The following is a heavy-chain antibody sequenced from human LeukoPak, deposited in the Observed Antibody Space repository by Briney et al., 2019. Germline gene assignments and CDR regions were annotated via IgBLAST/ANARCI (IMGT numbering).Heavy chain of an antibody. CDR3: AKEDGYSYGIDY. CDR2: ITRSGGST. V-gene: IGHV3-23*01. J-gene: IGHJ4*02. CDR1: GFTFSSYA. Sequence: GGSLRLSCAASGFTFSSYATSWVRQAPGKGLEWVSTITRSGGSTYYADSVKGRFTVSRDNSKNTLYLQMNSLRAEDTAVYYCAKEDGYSYGIDYWGRGTLVTVSS. D-gene: IGHD5-18*01.